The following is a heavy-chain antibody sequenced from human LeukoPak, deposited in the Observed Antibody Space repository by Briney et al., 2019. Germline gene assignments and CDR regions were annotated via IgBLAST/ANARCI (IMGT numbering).Heavy chain of an antibody. Sequence: SETLSLTCTVSGGSISNYYWSWIRQPAGKGLEGIGRIYSSGSTNYNPSLKSRVTMSVDTSKNQFSLKLSSVTAADTAVYYCASFCSSTSCYMAGFDPWGQGTLVTVSS. CDR2: IYSSGST. V-gene: IGHV4-4*07. CDR1: GGSISNYY. CDR3: ASFCSSTSCYMAGFDP. D-gene: IGHD2-2*02. J-gene: IGHJ5*02.